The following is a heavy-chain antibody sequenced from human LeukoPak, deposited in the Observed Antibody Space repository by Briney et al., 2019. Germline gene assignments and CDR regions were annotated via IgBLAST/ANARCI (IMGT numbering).Heavy chain of an antibody. CDR2: ISGSGETT. CDR3: AKDRGMVGASVRAFDY. D-gene: IGHD1-26*01. V-gene: IGHV3-23*01. CDR1: GFTFRNHA. Sequence: GVSLRLSCAASGFTFRNHAMNWVRQAPGKGLEWVSVISGSGETTYYADSVKGRFTISRDNSQNTLYLQMSSLRGEDTALYYCAKDRGMVGASVRAFDYWGQGTLVTVSS. J-gene: IGHJ4*02.